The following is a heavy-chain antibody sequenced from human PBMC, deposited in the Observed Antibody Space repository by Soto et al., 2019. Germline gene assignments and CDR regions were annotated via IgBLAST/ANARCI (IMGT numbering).Heavy chain of an antibody. D-gene: IGHD5-12*01. J-gene: IGHJ6*02. Sequence: QVQLVQSGAEVKKPGSSVKVSCKASGGTFSSYAISWVRQAPGQGLEWMGGIIPIFGTANYAQKFQGRVTLAADESTSTAYMELSSLRSEDTAVYYCARLGGMSGYDLGDYYGMDVWGQGTTVTVSS. CDR2: IIPIFGTA. V-gene: IGHV1-69*01. CDR1: GGTFSSYA. CDR3: ARLGGMSGYDLGDYYGMDV.